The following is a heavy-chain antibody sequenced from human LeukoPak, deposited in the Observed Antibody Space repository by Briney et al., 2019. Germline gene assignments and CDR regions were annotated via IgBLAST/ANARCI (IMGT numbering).Heavy chain of an antibody. CDR2: IYYSGST. V-gene: IGHV4-59*01. Sequence: SETLSLTCTVSGGSISSYYWSWIRQPPGKGLEWIGYIYYSGSTNYNPSLKSRVTISVDTSKNQFSLKLSSVTAADTAVYYCARGFRKAYSGYDLYFFDYWGQGTLVTVSS. J-gene: IGHJ4*02. D-gene: IGHD5-12*01. CDR3: ARGFRKAYSGYDLYFFDY. CDR1: GGSISSYY.